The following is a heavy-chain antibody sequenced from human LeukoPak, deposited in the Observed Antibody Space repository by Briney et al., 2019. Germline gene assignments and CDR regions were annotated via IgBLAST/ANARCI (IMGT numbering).Heavy chain of an antibody. Sequence: SETLSLTCAVSGGSISGYYWSWIRQHPGKGLEWIGYIYYSGSTYYNPSLKSRVTISVDTSKNQFSLKLSSVTAADTAVYYCARSPWDYYDSSGYYYWGQGTLVTVSS. J-gene: IGHJ4*02. CDR2: IYYSGST. D-gene: IGHD3-22*01. V-gene: IGHV4-31*11. CDR1: GGSISGYY. CDR3: ARSPWDYYDSSGYYY.